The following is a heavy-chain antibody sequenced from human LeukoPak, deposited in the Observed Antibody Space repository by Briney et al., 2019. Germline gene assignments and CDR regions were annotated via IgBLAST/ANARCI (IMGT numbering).Heavy chain of an antibody. V-gene: IGHV3-23*01. D-gene: IGHD3-3*01. CDR2: ISGSGAST. Sequence: GGSLRLSCAASGFTVSSNYMSWVRQAPGKGLEWVSAISGSGASTYYVYADSVKGRFTISRDNSKNTLFLQMNSLRAEDTAVYYCAKDFWSGYRVPHFDYWGQGTLVTVSS. CDR1: GFTVSSNY. CDR3: AKDFWSGYRVPHFDY. J-gene: IGHJ4*02.